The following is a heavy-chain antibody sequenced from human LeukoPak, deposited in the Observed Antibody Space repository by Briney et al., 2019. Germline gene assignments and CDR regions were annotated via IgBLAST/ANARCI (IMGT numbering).Heavy chain of an antibody. CDR3: AKSGAHYYGMDV. CDR2: ISYDGSNK. D-gene: IGHD1-26*01. Sequence: PGGSLRLSRAASGFTFSSYGMHWVRQAAGKGLEWVAVISYDGSNKYYADSVKGRFTISRDNSKNTLYLQMNSLRAEDTAVYYCAKSGAHYYGMDVWGQGTTVTVSS. CDR1: GFTFSSYG. J-gene: IGHJ6*02. V-gene: IGHV3-30*18.